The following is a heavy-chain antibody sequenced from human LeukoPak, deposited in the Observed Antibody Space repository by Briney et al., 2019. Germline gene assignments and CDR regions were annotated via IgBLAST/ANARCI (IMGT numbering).Heavy chain of an antibody. V-gene: IGHV4-38-2*02. CDR2: IYHSGST. D-gene: IGHD3-22*01. J-gene: IGHJ4*02. CDR1: GYSISSGYY. CDR3: ARGQHYYDSNYPFFDY. Sequence: PSETLSLTCTVSGYSISSGYYWGWIRQPPGKGLEWIGSIYHSGSTYYNPSLKSRVTILVDTSKNQFPLKLTSVTAADTAVYYCARGQHYYDSNYPFFDYWGQGTLVTVSS.